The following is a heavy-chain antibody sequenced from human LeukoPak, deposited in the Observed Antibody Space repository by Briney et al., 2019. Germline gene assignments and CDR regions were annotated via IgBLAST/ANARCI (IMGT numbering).Heavy chain of an antibody. D-gene: IGHD3-10*01. V-gene: IGHV4-39*01. CDR3: ARRGITMVRGVTGNWFDP. J-gene: IGHJ5*02. CDR2: ASYSGNT. CDR1: GASISSSTYY. Sequence: SETLSLTCTVSGASISSSTYYWGWIRQPPGKGLEWIGSASYSGNTYYNPSLKSRVTILVDTSKNQFSLKLSSVTAADTAVYYCARRGITMVRGVTGNWFDPWGQGTLVTVSS.